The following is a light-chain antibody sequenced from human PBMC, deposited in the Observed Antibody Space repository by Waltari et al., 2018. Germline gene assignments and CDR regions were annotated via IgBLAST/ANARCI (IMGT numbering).Light chain of an antibody. J-gene: IGKJ5*01. CDR2: DAS. V-gene: IGKV3-11*01. CDR1: QSVRGY. CDR3: QQRYIWPPIT. Sequence: EIELTQSPATLSLSPGERATLSCRASQSVRGYLAWYQQRPGQAPRLLIFDASNRATGIPARFSGSGSGTDFTLTISSLEPEDFAVYYCQQRYIWPPITFGQGTRLDIK.